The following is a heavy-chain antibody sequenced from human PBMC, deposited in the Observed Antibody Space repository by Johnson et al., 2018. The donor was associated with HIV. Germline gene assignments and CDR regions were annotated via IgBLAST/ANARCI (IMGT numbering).Heavy chain of an antibody. Sequence: MLLVESGGGVVRPGGSLRLSCAASGFTFDDYGMRWVRQAPGKGLEWVSAISGSGASTYYADSVKGRFTISRDNSKNTLYLQMNSLRAEDTAVYYCAKGGGSYSDAFDIWGQGTMVTVSS. D-gene: IGHD1-26*01. J-gene: IGHJ3*02. CDR3: AKGGGSYSDAFDI. CDR1: GFTFDDYG. V-gene: IGHV3-23*04. CDR2: ISGSGAST.